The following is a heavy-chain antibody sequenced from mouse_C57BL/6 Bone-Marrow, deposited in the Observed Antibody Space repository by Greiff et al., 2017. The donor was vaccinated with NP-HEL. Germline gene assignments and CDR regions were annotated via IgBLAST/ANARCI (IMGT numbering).Heavy chain of an antibody. CDR1: GYTFTSYW. Sequence: VQLQQSGAELVMPGASVKLSCKASGYTFTSYWMHWVKQRPGQGLEWIGEIDPSDSYTNYNQKFKGKSTLTVDKSSSTAYMQLSSLTSEDSAVYYCARDDYDPGGFAYWGQGTLVTVSA. D-gene: IGHD2-4*01. V-gene: IGHV1-69*01. CDR3: ARDDYDPGGFAY. CDR2: IDPSDSYT. J-gene: IGHJ3*01.